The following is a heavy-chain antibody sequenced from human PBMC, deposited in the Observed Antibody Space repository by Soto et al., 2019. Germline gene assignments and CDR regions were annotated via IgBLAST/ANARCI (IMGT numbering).Heavy chain of an antibody. CDR2: IIPVFEIT. CDR3: ASLRDSSGYYYYYYGMDV. V-gene: IGHV1-69*10. D-gene: IGHD3-22*01. CDR1: GGTFSNHA. J-gene: IGHJ6*02. Sequence: SVKVSCKASGGTFSNHAITWVRQAPGQGLEWMGGIIPVFEITKYAQKFQGRVTITADKSTSTAYMELSSLRSEDTAVYYCASLRDSSGYYYYYYGMDVWGQGTTVTVSS.